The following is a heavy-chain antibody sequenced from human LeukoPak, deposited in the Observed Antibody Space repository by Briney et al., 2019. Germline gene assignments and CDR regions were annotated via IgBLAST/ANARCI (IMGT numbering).Heavy chain of an antibody. D-gene: IGHD2-2*01. CDR3: VRDRTKYCSSTSCPLDY. J-gene: IGHJ4*02. CDR2: INPYSGGT. Sequence: ASVKVSCKASGYTFTGYYMHWVRQAPGQGLEWMGWINPYSGGTNYAQKFQGRVTMTRDTSISTAYMELSRLRSDDTAVYYCVRDRTKYCSSTSCPLDYWGQGTLVTVSS. CDR1: GYTFTGYY. V-gene: IGHV1-2*02.